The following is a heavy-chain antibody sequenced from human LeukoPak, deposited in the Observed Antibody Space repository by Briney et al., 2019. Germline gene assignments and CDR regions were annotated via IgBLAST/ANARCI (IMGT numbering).Heavy chain of an antibody. CDR1: GFTFSNYA. CDR3: ARVPRYCSGGSCFGGYFDY. Sequence: PGGSLRLSCAASGFTFSNYAMNWVRQAPGRGLEWVSAISGSGGSTYYADSVKGRFTISRDNSKNTLSLQTNSLRVEDTAVYYCARVPRYCSGGSCFGGYFDYWGQGTLVTVSS. V-gene: IGHV3-23*01. D-gene: IGHD2-15*01. CDR2: ISGSGGST. J-gene: IGHJ4*02.